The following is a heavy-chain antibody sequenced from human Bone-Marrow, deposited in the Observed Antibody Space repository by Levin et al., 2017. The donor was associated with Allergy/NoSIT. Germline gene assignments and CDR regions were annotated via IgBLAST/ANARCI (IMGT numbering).Heavy chain of an antibody. CDR3: TRDTKPDSNGWYYFDY. CDR2: IRSKPYGGTT. J-gene: IGHJ4*02. D-gene: IGHD6-19*01. V-gene: IGHV3-49*03. Sequence: GGSLRLSCSGSGFRFGDYAVTWIRQAPGQGLEWVGFIRSKPYGGTTVYAASVKDRFTISRDDSKSTVYLQMNSLKTEDTAVYYCTRDTKPDSNGWYYFDYWGQGTPVTVSS. CDR1: GFRFGDYA.